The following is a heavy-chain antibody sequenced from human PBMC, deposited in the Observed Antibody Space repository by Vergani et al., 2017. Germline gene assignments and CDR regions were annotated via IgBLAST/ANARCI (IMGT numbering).Heavy chain of an antibody. CDR1: GGTFSSYA. D-gene: IGHD3-22*01. CDR2: IIPIFGTA. CDR3: AREGNYYDSTGFGPGGSFD. Sequence: QVQLVQSGAEVKKPGSSVKVSCKASGGTFSSYAISWVRQAPGQGLEWMGRIIPIFGTANYAQKFQGRVTITADESTSTAYMELSSLGSEDTAVYYCAREGNYYDSTGFGPGGSFDWGPGTLVTVSS. J-gene: IGHJ4*02. V-gene: IGHV1-69*13.